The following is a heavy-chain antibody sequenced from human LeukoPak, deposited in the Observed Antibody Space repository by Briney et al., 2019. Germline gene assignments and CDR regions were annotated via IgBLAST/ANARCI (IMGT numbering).Heavy chain of an antibody. CDR1: GFTFTKYW. J-gene: IGHJ3*01. D-gene: IGHD3-3*01. V-gene: IGHV3-23*01. Sequence: GDSLRLSCAASGFTFTKYWMTWVRQAPGKGLEWVSAISDDGGSTYYADSVKGRFTISRDNSKNTLYLQMNSLRAEDTAIYYCAKVLITVFGVVRYDAFDVWGQGTMVTVSS. CDR3: AKVLITVFGVVRYDAFDV. CDR2: ISDDGGST.